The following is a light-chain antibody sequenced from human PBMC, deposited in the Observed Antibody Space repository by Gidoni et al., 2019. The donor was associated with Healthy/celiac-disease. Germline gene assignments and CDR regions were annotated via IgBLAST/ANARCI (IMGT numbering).Light chain of an antibody. J-gene: IGKJ5*01. Sequence: DIQMTKSPSSLSASVGARVTITFRASQGISNYLAWFQQKPGKHPKSRSYATSSVQSGVPSTFSGSGSGTDFTLTISSLQPEDFATYDCQQCNSNPITFGQGTRLEIK. CDR3: QQCNSNPIT. CDR2: ATS. CDR1: QGISNY. V-gene: IGKV1-16*01.